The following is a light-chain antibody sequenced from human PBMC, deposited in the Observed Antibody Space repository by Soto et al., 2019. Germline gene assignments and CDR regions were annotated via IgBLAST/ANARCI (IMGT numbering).Light chain of an antibody. J-gene: IGKJ1*01. CDR1: QRLSTW. Sequence: DMRMSETPASRCTTMKDRVTITCRASQRLSTWLAWFQQKPGKAPKLLIYDASSLESGVPSRFSGSGSGTEFTLTFSSLLPDDFATYSCQQYNSYWTFGQGTKVDIK. CDR3: QQYNSYWT. CDR2: DAS. V-gene: IGKV1-5*01.